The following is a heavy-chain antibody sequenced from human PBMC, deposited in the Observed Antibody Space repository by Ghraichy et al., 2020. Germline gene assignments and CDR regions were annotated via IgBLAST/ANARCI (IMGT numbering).Heavy chain of an antibody. V-gene: IGHV4-39*01. CDR1: GGSITSSDKY. CDR2: VYYSGST. Sequence: SETLSLTCLVSGGSITSSDKYWGWIRQAPGKGLEWLGSVYYSGSTFYNPSLKSRITISVDTSKNQFSLKVSPVTAADTAVYYCARGADIEVVVGAYSYYGMDVWGQGTTVIVSS. J-gene: IGHJ6*02. CDR3: ARGADIEVVVGAYSYYGMDV. D-gene: IGHD2-15*01.